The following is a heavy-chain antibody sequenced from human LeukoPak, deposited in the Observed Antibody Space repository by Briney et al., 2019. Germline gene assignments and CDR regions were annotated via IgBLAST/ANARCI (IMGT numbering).Heavy chain of an antibody. CDR3: ANIPDPNSYDSSGYVRY. V-gene: IGHV3-23*01. Sequence: GGSLRLSCAASGFTFSSYAMSWVRQAPGKGLEWVSAISGSGGSRYYADSVKGRFTISRDNSKTTLYLQMNSLRAEDTAVYYCANIPDPNSYDSSGYVRYWGQGTLVTVSS. J-gene: IGHJ4*02. D-gene: IGHD3-22*01. CDR2: ISGSGGSR. CDR1: GFTFSSYA.